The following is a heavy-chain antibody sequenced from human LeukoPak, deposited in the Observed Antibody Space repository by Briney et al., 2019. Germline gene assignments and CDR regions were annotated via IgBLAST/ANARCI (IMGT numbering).Heavy chain of an antibody. D-gene: IGHD4-11*01. V-gene: IGHV4-34*01. J-gene: IGHJ5*02. Sequence: PSETLSLTCAVYSGSFSGYYWSWIRQPPGKGLEWIGEINHSGSINYNPSLKSRVTISVDTSKNQFSLKLSSVTAADTAVYYCARGQNDYGNYEGFDPWGQGTLVTVSS. CDR1: SGSFSGYY. CDR2: INHSGSI. CDR3: ARGQNDYGNYEGFDP.